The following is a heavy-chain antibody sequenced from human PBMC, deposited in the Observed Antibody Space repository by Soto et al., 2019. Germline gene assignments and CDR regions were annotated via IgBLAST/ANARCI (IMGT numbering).Heavy chain of an antibody. V-gene: IGHV4-30-2*01. CDR3: AREAGCSGGSCHYYYYYGMDV. CDR2: IYHSVST. J-gene: IGHJ6*02. CDR1: GGSISSGGYS. Sequence: KLSETLSLTCAVSGGSISSGGYSWSWIRQPPGKGLECIGYIYHSVSTYYNPPLKSRVTISVDRSKNQFSLKLSSVTAADTAVYYCAREAGCSGGSCHYYYYYGMDVWGQGTTVTVSS. D-gene: IGHD2-15*01.